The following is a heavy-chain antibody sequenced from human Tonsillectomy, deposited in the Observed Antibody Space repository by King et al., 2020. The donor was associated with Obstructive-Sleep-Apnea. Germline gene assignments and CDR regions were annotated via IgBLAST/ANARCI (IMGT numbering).Heavy chain of an antibody. J-gene: IGHJ4*02. D-gene: IGHD1-7*01. V-gene: IGHV3-66*01. CDR3: ARVHIGYNWNYAGLYYFDY. CDR2: IYSDGRT. Sequence: VQLVESGGGLVQPGGSLRLSCTASGFTVSSNYMSWVRQAPGKGLEWVSLIYSDGRTYYADSVKGRFIISRDNSKNTLYLQMNSLRVEETAVYYCARVHIGYNWNYAGLYYFDYWGQGTLVTVSS. CDR1: GFTVSSNY.